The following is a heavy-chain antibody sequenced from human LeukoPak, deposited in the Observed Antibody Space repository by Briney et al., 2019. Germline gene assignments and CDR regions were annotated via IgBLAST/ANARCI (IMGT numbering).Heavy chain of an antibody. V-gene: IGHV3-9*01. CDR3: AKGVRGYSYGHFDY. D-gene: IGHD5-18*01. CDR2: ISWNSGRI. J-gene: IGHJ4*02. Sequence: GGSLRLSCAASGFTFDDYGMHWVRQAPGKGREWVSGISWNSGRIGYADSVKGRFTISRDNAKNSLYLQMNSLRAEDTALYYCAKGVRGYSYGHFDYWGQGTLVTVSS. CDR1: GFTFDDYG.